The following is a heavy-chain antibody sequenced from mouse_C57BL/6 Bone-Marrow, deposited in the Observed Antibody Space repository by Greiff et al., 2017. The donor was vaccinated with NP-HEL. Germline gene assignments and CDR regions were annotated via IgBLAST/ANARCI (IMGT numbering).Heavy chain of an antibody. CDR3: ARNSNYYSMYY. CDR1: GYSITSGYY. CDR2: ISYDGSN. Sequence: EVKLMESGPGLVKPSQSLSLTCSVTGYSITSGYYWNWIRQFPGNKLEWMGYISYDGSNNYKPSLKNRISITRDTSKNQFFLKLNSVTTEDTATYYCARNSNYYSMYYWGQGTSVTVSS. J-gene: IGHJ4*01. V-gene: IGHV3-6*01.